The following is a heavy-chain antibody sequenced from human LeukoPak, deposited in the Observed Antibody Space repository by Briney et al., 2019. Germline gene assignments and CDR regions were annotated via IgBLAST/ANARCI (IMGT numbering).Heavy chain of an antibody. CDR1: GFTVSTNY. J-gene: IGHJ4*02. CDR3: ARDKYSSGCSLDY. Sequence: GGSLRLSCGASGFTVSTNYMSWVRQAPGKGLEWVSVIYSDGSTYYADSVKGRFTISRDNSKNTVYLQMNSLRAEDTAIYYCARDKYSSGCSLDYWGQGTLVTVSS. CDR2: IYSDGST. D-gene: IGHD6-19*01. V-gene: IGHV3-66*01.